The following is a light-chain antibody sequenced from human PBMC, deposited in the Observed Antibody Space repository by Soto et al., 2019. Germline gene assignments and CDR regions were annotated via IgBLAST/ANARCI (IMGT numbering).Light chain of an antibody. Sequence: DIQMTQSPSTLSASVGDRVTITCRASQSISSWLAWYQQKPGKAPKLLIYKASSLESGVPSRFSGSGAGTEFPLTISSQQPDDFAPYYCQQYNSYPLTFGGGTKVEIK. V-gene: IGKV1-5*03. CDR2: KAS. J-gene: IGKJ4*01. CDR3: QQYNSYPLT. CDR1: QSISSW.